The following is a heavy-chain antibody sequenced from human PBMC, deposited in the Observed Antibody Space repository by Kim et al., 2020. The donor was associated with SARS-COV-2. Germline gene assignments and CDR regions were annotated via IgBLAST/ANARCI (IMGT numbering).Heavy chain of an antibody. J-gene: IGHJ4*02. Sequence: GGSLRLSCAASGFTFSDYNMNWVRQAPGKGLEWVSYISGGSSMIYYADSVKGRFTISRDNAKNSLYLQMNSLRDEDTAVYYCARVPLEADSTCFDYWGRGTLVTVSS. V-gene: IGHV3-48*02. CDR3: ARVPLEADSTCFDY. D-gene: IGHD6-13*01. CDR2: ISGGSSMI. CDR1: GFTFSDYN.